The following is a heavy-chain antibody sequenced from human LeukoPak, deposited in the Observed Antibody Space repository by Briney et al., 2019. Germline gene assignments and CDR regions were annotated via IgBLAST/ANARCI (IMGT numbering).Heavy chain of an antibody. Sequence: GGSLRLSCAASGFTFSSYSMNWVRQAPGKGLDWVSSISSSSSYIYYADSVRGRFTISRDNAKNSLYLQMNSLRAEDTAVYYCARDTVATMGEWGQGTLVTVSS. CDR3: ARDTVATMGE. J-gene: IGHJ4*02. CDR1: GFTFSSYS. CDR2: ISSSSSYI. V-gene: IGHV3-21*01. D-gene: IGHD5-24*01.